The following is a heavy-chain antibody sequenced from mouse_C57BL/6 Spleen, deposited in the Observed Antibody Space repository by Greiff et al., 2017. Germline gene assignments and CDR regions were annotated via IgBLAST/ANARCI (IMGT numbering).Heavy chain of an antibody. CDR1: GFTFSSYA. D-gene: IGHD2-5*01. CDR2: ISDGGSYT. V-gene: IGHV5-4*01. J-gene: IGHJ3*01. Sequence: EVKLVQSGAGLVKPGGSLKLSCAASGFTFSSYAMSWVRQTPEKRLEWVATISDGGSYTYYPDNVKGRVTISRDNAKNNVYLQMSHLKSEDTAMYYCAREGEYSNYVQFADWGQGTLVTVSA. CDR3: AREGEYSNYVQFAD.